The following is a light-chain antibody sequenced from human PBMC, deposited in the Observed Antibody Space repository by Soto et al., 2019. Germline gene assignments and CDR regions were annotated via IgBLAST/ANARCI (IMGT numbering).Light chain of an antibody. CDR2: DAS. J-gene: IGKJ4*02. V-gene: IGKV3-15*01. Sequence: EIVMTQSPATLSVSPGERATLSCRASQSVSRNLAWYQQKPGQAPRLLIYDASTRATGVPARFSGSGSGTEFTLTISSLQSEDFADYYCQRHNSWPLTFGGGTKVEIK. CDR1: QSVSRN. CDR3: QRHNSWPLT.